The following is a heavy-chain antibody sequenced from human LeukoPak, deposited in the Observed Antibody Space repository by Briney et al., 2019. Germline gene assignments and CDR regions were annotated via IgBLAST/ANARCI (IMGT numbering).Heavy chain of an antibody. CDR2: IYYSGST. CDR3: ARVVGATSDAFDI. J-gene: IGHJ3*02. D-gene: IGHD1-26*01. V-gene: IGHV4-39*07. CDR1: GGSISSSSYY. Sequence: PSETLSLTCTVSGGSISSSSYYWGWIRQPPGKGLEWIGNIYYSGSTYYNPSLKSRVTISVDTSKNQFSLKLSSVTAADTAVYYCARVVGATSDAFDIWGQGTMVTVSS.